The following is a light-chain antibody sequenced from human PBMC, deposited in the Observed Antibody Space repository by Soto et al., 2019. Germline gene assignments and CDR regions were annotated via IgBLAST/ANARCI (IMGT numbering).Light chain of an antibody. CDR2: TSS. V-gene: IGKV1-27*01. CDR1: QDISNY. J-gene: IGKJ4*01. Sequence: DIQMTQSPSSLSASVGDRVTITCQASQDISNYLNWYQQKPGKAPKLLIYTSSTLQSGVPSRFSGSGSGTDFTLTISNLQPEDVATYYCQKHNAAPLTFGGGTKVDIK. CDR3: QKHNAAPLT.